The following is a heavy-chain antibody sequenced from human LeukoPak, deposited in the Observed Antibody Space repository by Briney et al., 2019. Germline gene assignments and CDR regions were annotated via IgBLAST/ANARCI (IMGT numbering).Heavy chain of an antibody. CDR1: GYTFTSYG. D-gene: IGHD3-22*01. J-gene: IGHJ4*02. V-gene: IGHV1-8*01. CDR2: MNPNSGNT. Sequence: ASVKVSCKASGYTFTSYGINWVRQAPGQGLEWMGWMNPNSGNTGYARKFQGRVTMTRNTSISTAYMELSSLRSEDTAVYYCARDSSGFDYWGQGTLVTVSS. CDR3: ARDSSGFDY.